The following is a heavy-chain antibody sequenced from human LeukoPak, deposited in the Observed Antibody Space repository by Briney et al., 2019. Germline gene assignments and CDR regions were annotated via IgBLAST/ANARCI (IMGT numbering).Heavy chain of an antibody. D-gene: IGHD3-10*01. CDR1: GGSISSSNW. Sequence: SETLSLTCAVSGGSISSSNWWSWVRQPPGKGLEWIGEIYHSGSTNYNPSLKSRVTISVDKSKNQFSLKLSSVTAADTAVYYCARLSVANTMVRGYYGMDVWGQGTTVTVSS. J-gene: IGHJ6*02. CDR3: ARLSVANTMVRGYYGMDV. CDR2: IYHSGST. V-gene: IGHV4-4*02.